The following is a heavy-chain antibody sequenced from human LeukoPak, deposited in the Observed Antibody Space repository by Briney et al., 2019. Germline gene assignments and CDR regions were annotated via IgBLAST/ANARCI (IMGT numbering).Heavy chain of an antibody. D-gene: IGHD3-10*01. CDR3: ARAGSNYYFEFDY. CDR1: GGSISSGGYY. CDR2: VYTTGSA. V-gene: IGHV4-61*02. J-gene: IGHJ4*02. Sequence: SETLSLTCTVSGGSISSGGYYWNWIRQPAGKGLEWIGRVYTTGSANYNPSLKSRVTMSPDTSDNQFSLKLNSVTAADTAVYYCARAGSNYYFEFDYWGQGTLVTVSS.